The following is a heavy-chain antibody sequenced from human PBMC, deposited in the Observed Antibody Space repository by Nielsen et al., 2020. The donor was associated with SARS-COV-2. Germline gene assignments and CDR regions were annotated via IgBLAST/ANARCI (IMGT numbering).Heavy chain of an antibody. V-gene: IGHV4-39*01. D-gene: IGHD6-13*01. Sequence: WIRQPPGKGLEWIGSIYYSGSTYYNPSLKSRVTISVDTSKNQFSLKLSSVTAADTAVYYCARSHSSSWYYLDYWGQGTLVTVSS. CDR3: ARSHSSSWYYLDY. CDR2: IYYSGST. J-gene: IGHJ4*02.